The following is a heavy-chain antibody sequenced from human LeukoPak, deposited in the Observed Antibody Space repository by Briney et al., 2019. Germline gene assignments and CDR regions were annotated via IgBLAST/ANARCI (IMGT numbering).Heavy chain of an antibody. CDR2: IYPGDSDT. V-gene: IGHV5-51*01. CDR3: ASFYGSGGSYYHAMDV. J-gene: IGHJ6*02. D-gene: IGHD3-10*01. CDR1: GYSFSGYW. Sequence: GESLNISCKGSGYSFSGYWIGWVRQMPGKGLEWMGIIYPGDSDTRYSPSFQGQVTISADKSISTAYLQWSSLKASDTALYYCASFYGSGGSYYHAMDVWGQGTTVSVS.